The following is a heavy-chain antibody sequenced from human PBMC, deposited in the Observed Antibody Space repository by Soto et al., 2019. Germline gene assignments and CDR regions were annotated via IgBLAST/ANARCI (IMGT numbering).Heavy chain of an antibody. CDR2: IHYRGNT. CDR1: DGSISNFY. Sequence: SETLSLTCTVSDGSISNFYWSWIRQSPGRRLEWVGYIHYRGNTKYNPSLKSRVTMSLDMSKNQLSLRLSSVTAADTAVYYCARQQSFGELTAMVLWGQGTTVTVSS. CDR3: ARQQSFGELTAMVL. D-gene: IGHD3-10*01. V-gene: IGHV4-59*08. J-gene: IGHJ6*02.